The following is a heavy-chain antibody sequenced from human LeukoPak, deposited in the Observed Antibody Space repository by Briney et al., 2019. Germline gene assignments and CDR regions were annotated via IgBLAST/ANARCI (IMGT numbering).Heavy chain of an antibody. CDR2: NYSDGNT. D-gene: IGHD3-10*01. CDR3: ARASASGSYYLDY. J-gene: IGHJ4*02. V-gene: IGHV3-53*01. Sequence: PGGSLRLSCAASGFTVSNSYLSWVRQAPGKGLEWVSLNYSDGNTYDADSVKGRFTISRDNSKNTLYLQMNSLRADDTAVYYCARASASGSYYLDYWGQGTPVTVSS. CDR1: GFTVSNSY.